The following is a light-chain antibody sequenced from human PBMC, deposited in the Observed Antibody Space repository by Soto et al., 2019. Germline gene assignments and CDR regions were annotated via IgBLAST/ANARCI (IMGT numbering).Light chain of an antibody. CDR2: DDS. CDR3: QAWDNSVI. V-gene: IGLV3-1*01. CDR1: RLGGKY. J-gene: IGLJ2*01. Sequence: SYELTQPPSVSVSPGQTASMMCSGDRLGGKYVCWYQQKSGQSPVLVMYDDSKRPSGIPERFSGSNSGNTATLTISGTQAMDEGDYYCQAWDNSVIFGGGTKLTVL.